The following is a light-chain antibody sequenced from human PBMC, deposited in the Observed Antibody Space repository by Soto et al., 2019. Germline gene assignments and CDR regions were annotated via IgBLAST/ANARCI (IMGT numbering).Light chain of an antibody. V-gene: IGKV1-39*01. CDR2: AAS. J-gene: IGKJ5*01. Sequence: DIQLTQSPSSLSASVGDRVTITCRASQSISSYLNWYQQKPVKAPKLLIYAASSLQSGVPSRFSGSGSATDFTLTISSLQPEDFATYYCQQSYSTPITFGQGTRLEIK. CDR3: QQSYSTPIT. CDR1: QSISSY.